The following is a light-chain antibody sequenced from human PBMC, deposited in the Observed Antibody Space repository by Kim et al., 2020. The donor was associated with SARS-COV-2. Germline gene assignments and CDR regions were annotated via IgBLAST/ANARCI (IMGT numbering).Light chain of an antibody. CDR1: QGIGNH. CDR2: AAS. Sequence: ASVGDRVIITCRAGQGIGNHLVWYQQKPGKVPKVLMYAASTLQSGVPARFSGSGSGTDFTLTISSLQPEDVATYYCQNYNSAPLTFGGGTKVDIK. V-gene: IGKV1-27*01. J-gene: IGKJ4*01. CDR3: QNYNSAPLT.